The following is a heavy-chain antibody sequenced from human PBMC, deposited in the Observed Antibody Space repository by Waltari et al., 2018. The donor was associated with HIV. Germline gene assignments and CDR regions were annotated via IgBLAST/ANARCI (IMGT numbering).Heavy chain of an antibody. CDR3: SCDKAHYAVSGGYGS. J-gene: IGHJ5*02. CDR2: SNHNFCTG. V-gene: IGHV1-69*01. CDR1: GGTLSSYA. Sequence: QVQMVQSVAEVKKPGSSVKVSCKSSGGTLSSYAVSWVRQAPGQGLEWMGGSNHNFCTGNKAHKFPGRVTMTTYGDPSTVDMELSRLRSEATDVFECSCDKAHYAVSGGYGSWGQGTLVTVSS. D-gene: IGHD3-3*01.